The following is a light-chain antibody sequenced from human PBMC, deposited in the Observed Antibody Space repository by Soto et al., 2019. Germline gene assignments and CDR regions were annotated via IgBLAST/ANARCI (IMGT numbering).Light chain of an antibody. V-gene: IGLV2-8*01. CDR1: SSDVGGYNY. CDR3: SSYAGSNNFGV. CDR2: EVS. Sequence: QSALTPPPSASGSTGQSVTISCTGTSSDVGGYNYVSWYQQHPGKAPKLMIYEVSKRPSGVPDRFSGSKSGNTASLTVSGLQAEDEADYYCSSYAGSNNFGVFGTGTKVTVL. J-gene: IGLJ1*01.